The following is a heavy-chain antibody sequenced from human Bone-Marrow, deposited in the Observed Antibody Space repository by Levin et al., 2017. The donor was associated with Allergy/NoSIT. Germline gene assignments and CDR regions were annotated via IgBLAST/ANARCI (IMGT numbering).Heavy chain of an antibody. Sequence: SCAASGFTFSSKGMSWVRQAPGKGPEWVSSISDSGGNTYYADSVKGRFTISRDNSRNTLFLQMDSLRVEDTAIYYCAKDLRPPGNYGNFDYWGQGALVTVSS. V-gene: IGHV3-23*01. CDR1: GFTFSSKG. J-gene: IGHJ4*02. CDR2: ISDSGGNT. D-gene: IGHD3-10*01. CDR3: AKDLRPPGNYGNFDY.